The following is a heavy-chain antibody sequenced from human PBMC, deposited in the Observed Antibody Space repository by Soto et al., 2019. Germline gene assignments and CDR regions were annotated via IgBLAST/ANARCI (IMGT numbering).Heavy chain of an antibody. Sequence: SVQVCCKASGGSFSSCASRWVRQAPGQGLEWMGGIIPIFGTANYAQKFQGRVTITADESTSTAYMELSSLRSEDTAVYYCARGHRGYSYGSYFDYWGQGTLVTVSS. J-gene: IGHJ4*02. CDR1: GGSFSSCA. CDR3: ARGHRGYSYGSYFDY. D-gene: IGHD5-18*01. V-gene: IGHV1-69*13. CDR2: IIPIFGTA.